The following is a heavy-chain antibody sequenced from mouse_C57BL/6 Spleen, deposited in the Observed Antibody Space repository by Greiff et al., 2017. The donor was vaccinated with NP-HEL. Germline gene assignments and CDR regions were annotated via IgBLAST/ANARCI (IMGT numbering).Heavy chain of an antibody. Sequence: VQLQQPGAELVMPGASVKLSCKASGYTFTSYWMHWVKQRPGQGLEWIGEIDPSDSYTNYNQKFKGKSTLTVDKSSSTAYMQLSSLTSEDSAVYYCARLGDTWFAYWGQGTLVTVSA. CDR2: IDPSDSYT. V-gene: IGHV1-69*01. CDR1: GYTFTSYW. J-gene: IGHJ3*01. CDR3: ARLGDTWFAY.